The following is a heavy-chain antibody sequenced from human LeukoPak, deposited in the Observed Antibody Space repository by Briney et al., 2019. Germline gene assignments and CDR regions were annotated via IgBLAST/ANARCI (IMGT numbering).Heavy chain of an antibody. J-gene: IGHJ4*02. CDR1: GYTFTGYY. Sequence: ASVKVSCKASGYTFTGYYVHWVRQAPGQGLEWMGWINPNSGGTNYAQKFQGRVTMTRDTSISTAYMALSRLRSDDTAVYYCAREPAATDYWGQGTLVTVSS. V-gene: IGHV1-2*02. D-gene: IGHD2-2*01. CDR3: AREPAATDY. CDR2: INPNSGGT.